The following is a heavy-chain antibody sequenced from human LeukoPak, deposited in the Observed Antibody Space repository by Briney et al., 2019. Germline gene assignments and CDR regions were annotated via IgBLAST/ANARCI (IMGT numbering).Heavy chain of an antibody. J-gene: IGHJ5*02. CDR1: GYTFTSYD. CDR3: AREGYCSGGSCYPNNWFDP. CDR2: MNPNSGNT. V-gene: IGHV1-8*02. Sequence: ASVKVSCKASGYTFTSYDINWVRQATGQGLEWMGWMNPNSGNTGYAQKFQGRVTMTRDTSISTAYMELSRLRSDDTAVYYCAREGYCSGGSCYPNNWFDPWGQGTLVTVSS. D-gene: IGHD2-15*01.